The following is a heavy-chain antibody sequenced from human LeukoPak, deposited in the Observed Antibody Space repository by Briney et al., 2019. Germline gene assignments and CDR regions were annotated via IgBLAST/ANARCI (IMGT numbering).Heavy chain of an antibody. CDR1: GFTFSSYG. D-gene: IGHD1-14*01. CDR2: IRYDGSNK. V-gene: IGHV3-30*02. Sequence: PGGSLRLSCGASGFTFSSYGMLWVRQAPGKGLEWVAFIRYDGSNKFYADSVKGRFTISRDNSKNTLYLQINSLRAEDTAVYYCAKDNPLDHWGQGTLVIVSS. CDR3: AKDNPLDH. J-gene: IGHJ4*02.